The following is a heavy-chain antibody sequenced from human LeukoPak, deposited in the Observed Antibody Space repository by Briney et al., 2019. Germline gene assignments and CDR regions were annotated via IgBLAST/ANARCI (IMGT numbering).Heavy chain of an antibody. V-gene: IGHV1-2*02. J-gene: IGHJ5*02. Sequence: ASVKLSCKASGYTFTDYYMHWVRQAPGQGLEWMGWISPNSDDINYAQKFQGRVTMTRDTSISTAYMELSRLRSDDTAVYYCARVGMADCGGDCLGWFDPWGQGTLVTVSS. CDR2: ISPNSDDI. D-gene: IGHD2-21*02. CDR3: ARVGMADCGGDCLGWFDP. CDR1: GYTFTDYY.